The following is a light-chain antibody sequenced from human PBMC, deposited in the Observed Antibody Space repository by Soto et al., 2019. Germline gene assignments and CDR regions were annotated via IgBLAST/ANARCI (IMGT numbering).Light chain of an antibody. Sequence: DIQMTQSPSTLSAAVEDRVSITCRASQSMSRQLAWYQQKPGKAPNLLIYQASNLETGVPSRFTGSGSGTEFTLTISSLQPDDFATYYCRQYQSYWTFGQGTKVEVK. CDR2: QAS. CDR3: RQYQSYWT. V-gene: IGKV1-5*03. CDR1: QSMSRQ. J-gene: IGKJ1*01.